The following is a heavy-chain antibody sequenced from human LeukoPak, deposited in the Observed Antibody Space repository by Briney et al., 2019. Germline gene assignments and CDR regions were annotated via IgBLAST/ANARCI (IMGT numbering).Heavy chain of an antibody. V-gene: IGHV1-2*02. CDR1: GYTFTGYY. Sequence: ASVKVSCKASGYTFTGYYMHWVRQAPGQGLEWMGWINPNSGGTNYAQKFQGRVTMTRDTSISTAYMELSRLRSDDTAVYYCARVQRGYDILTGLGYWGQGTLVTVSS. D-gene: IGHD3-9*01. J-gene: IGHJ4*02. CDR3: ARVQRGYDILTGLGY. CDR2: INPNSGGT.